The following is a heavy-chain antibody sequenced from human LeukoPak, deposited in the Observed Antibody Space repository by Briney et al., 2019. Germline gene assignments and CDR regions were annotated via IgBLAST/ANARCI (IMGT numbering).Heavy chain of an antibody. CDR3: AKDMVAYGSGSADY. V-gene: IGHV3-30*18. Sequence: GGSLRLSCAASGCTFSSYGMHWVRQAPGKGLEWVAVISYDGSNKYYAGSVKGRFTISRDNSKNTLYLQMNSLRAEDTAVYYCAKDMVAYGSGSADYWGQGTLVTVSS. CDR1: GCTFSSYG. J-gene: IGHJ4*02. D-gene: IGHD3-10*01. CDR2: ISYDGSNK.